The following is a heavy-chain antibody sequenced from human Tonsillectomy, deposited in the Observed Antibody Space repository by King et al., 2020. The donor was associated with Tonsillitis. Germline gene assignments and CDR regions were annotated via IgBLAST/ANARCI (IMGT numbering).Heavy chain of an antibody. Sequence: VQLQESGPGLVKPSQTLSLSCNVSGGSISSGDYYWSWVRQPPGEGLDWIGYIYSSGSTYYNPSLRSRVNILLDTSKNQFSLKLRSVTAADTAMYYCARELRQGLWFDPWGQGTLVIVSS. CDR3: ARELRQGLWFDP. CDR1: GGSISSGDYY. CDR2: IYSSGST. J-gene: IGHJ5*02. D-gene: IGHD3-3*01. V-gene: IGHV4-30-4*01.